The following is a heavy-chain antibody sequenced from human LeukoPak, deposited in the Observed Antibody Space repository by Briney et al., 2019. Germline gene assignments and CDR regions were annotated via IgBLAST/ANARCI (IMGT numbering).Heavy chain of an antibody. CDR3: ARGSPLYSSSWLIDY. D-gene: IGHD6-13*01. J-gene: IGHJ4*02. V-gene: IGHV3-33*01. Sequence: GGSLRLSCAASGFTFSSYGMHWVRQAPGKGLEWVAVIWYDGSNKYYADSVKGRFTISRDNSENTLYLQMNSLRAEDTAVYYCARGSPLYSSSWLIDYWGQGTLVTVSS. CDR1: GFTFSSYG. CDR2: IWYDGSNK.